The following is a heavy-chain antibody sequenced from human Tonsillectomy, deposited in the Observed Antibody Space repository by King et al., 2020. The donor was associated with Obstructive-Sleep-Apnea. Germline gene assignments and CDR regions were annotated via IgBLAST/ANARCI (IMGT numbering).Heavy chain of an antibody. V-gene: IGHV3-9*01. Sequence: GQLVQSGGGLIQPGRSLRLSCAASGFTFDNYAMHWVRQAPGKGLEWVSGISWNSGRIGYADSVKGRFTISRDNAKNSLYLEMNSLRGEDTALYYCAKEVGFGPDVFDFWGQGTMVTVSS. D-gene: IGHD3/OR15-3a*01. CDR1: GFTFDNYA. CDR2: ISWNSGRI. J-gene: IGHJ3*01. CDR3: AKEVGFGPDVFDF.